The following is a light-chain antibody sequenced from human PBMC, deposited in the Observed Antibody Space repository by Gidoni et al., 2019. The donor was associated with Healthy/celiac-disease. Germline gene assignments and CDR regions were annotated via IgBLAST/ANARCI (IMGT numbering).Light chain of an antibody. J-gene: IGKJ1*01. V-gene: IGKV1-39*01. Sequence: DIQMTQSPSSLSASVGDRVTITCRASQSISSYLNWYQQKPGKSPKLLIYAASSLQSGVPSRFSGSGSGTDFTLTISSLQPEDFATYYCQQSDSTLTWTFXQXTKVEIK. CDR3: QQSDSTLTWT. CDR2: AAS. CDR1: QSISSY.